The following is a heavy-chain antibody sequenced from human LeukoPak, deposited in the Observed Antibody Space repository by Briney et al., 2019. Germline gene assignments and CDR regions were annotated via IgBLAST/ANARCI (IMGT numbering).Heavy chain of an antibody. Sequence: ASVKVSCKASGYTFTSYDINWVRQAPGQGLEWMGWINPYSGATNYAQKFQGRVAMTRATSTNTAFFEVKSLKSDDTAFYYCTRARGRDSSRWYAFWGQGTLLTVSS. CDR3: TRARGRDSSRWYAF. V-gene: IGHV1-2*02. CDR2: INPYSGAT. CDR1: GYTFTSYD. D-gene: IGHD6-13*01. J-gene: IGHJ4*02.